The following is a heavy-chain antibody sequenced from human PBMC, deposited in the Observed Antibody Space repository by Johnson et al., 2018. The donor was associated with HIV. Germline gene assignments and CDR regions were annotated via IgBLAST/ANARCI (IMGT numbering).Heavy chain of an antibody. CDR1: GFTFSNFG. CDR3: ARGVKQQSNVVDAFDI. J-gene: IGHJ3*02. CDR2: ISDDGINK. D-gene: IGHD6-13*01. V-gene: IGHV3-30*03. Sequence: VQLVESGGGVVQPGRSLRLSCAASGFTFSNFGMHWVRQAPGKGLEWVAVISDDGINKYHADSVKGRFTISRDNSKNTLYLQMNSLRVEDTGVYYCARGVKQQSNVVDAFDIWGQGTKVTVSS.